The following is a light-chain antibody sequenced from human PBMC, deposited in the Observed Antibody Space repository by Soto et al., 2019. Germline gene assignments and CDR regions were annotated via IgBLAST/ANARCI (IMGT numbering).Light chain of an antibody. CDR2: DND. V-gene: IGLV1-51*01. Sequence: QPVLTQPPSVSAAPGQKVTISCSGSSSNIGNNYVFWYQQLPGTAPKLLIYDNDKRPSGIPDRFSGSKSGTSATLGITGLQTGDEADYYCATCDRSLSVGVFDGGTKLTVL. CDR3: ATCDRSLSVGV. CDR1: SSNIGNNY. J-gene: IGLJ2*01.